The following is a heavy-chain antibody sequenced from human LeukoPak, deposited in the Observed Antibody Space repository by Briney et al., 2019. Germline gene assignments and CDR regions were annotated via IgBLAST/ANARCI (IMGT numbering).Heavy chain of an antibody. D-gene: IGHD1-26*01. CDR1: GGSISSGDYY. CDR3: ARAVELKGSDY. Sequence: SETLSLTCTVSGGSISSGDYYWSWIRQPPGKGLEWIGYIYYSGSTYYNPSLKSRVTISVDTSKNQFSLKLSSVTAADTAVYYCARAVELKGSDYWGQGTLVTVSS. V-gene: IGHV4-30-4*01. J-gene: IGHJ4*02. CDR2: IYYSGST.